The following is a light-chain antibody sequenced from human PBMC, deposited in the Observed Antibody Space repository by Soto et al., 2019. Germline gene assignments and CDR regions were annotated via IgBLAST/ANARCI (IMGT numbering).Light chain of an antibody. J-gene: IGKJ4*01. Sequence: DLPMTQSPSSLSASVGDRVTITCRASQSISSYLNWYQQKPGKAPKLLIYAASSLQSGVPSRFSGSGSGTDFTLTISSLQPVDFATYYCQQSYSTPVTFRGGTKVEIK. CDR3: QQSYSTPVT. V-gene: IGKV1-39*01. CDR1: QSISSY. CDR2: AAS.